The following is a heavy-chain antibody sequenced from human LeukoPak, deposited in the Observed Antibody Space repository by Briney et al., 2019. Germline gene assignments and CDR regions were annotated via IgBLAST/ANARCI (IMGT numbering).Heavy chain of an antibody. J-gene: IGHJ4*02. D-gene: IGHD3-9*01. CDR1: GGSISSYY. CDR2: IYYSGST. CDR3: ARVGPYYDILTGYSYYFDY. Sequence: KPSETLSLTCTVSGGSISSYYWSWIRQPPGKGLEWIGYIYYSGSTNYNPSLKSRVTISVDTSRNQFSLKVSSVFAADTAVYYCARVGPYYDILTGYSYYFDYWGQGTPVTVSS. V-gene: IGHV4-59*01.